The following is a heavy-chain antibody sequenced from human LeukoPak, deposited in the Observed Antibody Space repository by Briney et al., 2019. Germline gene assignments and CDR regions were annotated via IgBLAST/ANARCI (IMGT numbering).Heavy chain of an antibody. Sequence: SETLSLTCTVSGVSISSYYWSWIRQSPGKGLEWIGYIYNSGSTNYNPSLKSRVTISVDTSKNQFSLKLSSVTAADTAVYFCARGPYSYDSSGAFDIWGQGTMVTVSS. D-gene: IGHD3-22*01. V-gene: IGHV4-59*01. CDR2: IYNSGST. CDR3: ARGPYSYDSSGAFDI. CDR1: GVSISSYY. J-gene: IGHJ3*02.